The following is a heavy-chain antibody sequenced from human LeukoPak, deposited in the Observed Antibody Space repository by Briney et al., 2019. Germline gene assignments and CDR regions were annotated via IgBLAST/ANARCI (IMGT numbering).Heavy chain of an antibody. V-gene: IGHV4-59*12. CDR3: ATTTIRLGY. D-gene: IGHD1-26*01. Sequence: SETLSLTCTVSGGSISSYYWSWIRQPPGKGLEWIGYIYYRGSTYHNPSLKSRVTISVDTAKNQFSLKLSSVTAADTAVYYCATTTIRLGYWGQGTLVTVSS. CDR2: IYYRGST. J-gene: IGHJ4*02. CDR1: GGSISSYY.